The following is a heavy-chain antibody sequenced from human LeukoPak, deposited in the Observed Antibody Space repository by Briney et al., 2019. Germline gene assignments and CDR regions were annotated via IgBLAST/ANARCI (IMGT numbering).Heavy chain of an antibody. CDR3: AKVVLLLTASDAFDF. J-gene: IGHJ3*01. D-gene: IGHD2-21*02. V-gene: IGHV3-23*01. CDR1: GFTFSNNA. Sequence: GGSLRLSCAASGFTFSNNAMSWVRQAPGKGLEWVSTISGNYGNTYYADSVKGRFTISRDNFKNTVFLRMNSLRAEDTAVYYCAKVVLLLTASDAFDFWGQGTKVTVSS. CDR2: ISGNYGNT.